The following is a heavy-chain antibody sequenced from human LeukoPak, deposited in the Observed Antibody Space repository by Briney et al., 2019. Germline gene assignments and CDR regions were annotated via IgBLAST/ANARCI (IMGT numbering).Heavy chain of an antibody. CDR2: ISRDGSRT. V-gene: IGHV3-74*01. Sequence: QPGGSLRLSCAASGFTFSTYWMHWVRQAPGKGLVWVSRISRDGSRTTYADSVKGRFTISRDNAKNTLYLQMNSLRAEDTAVYYCAKLGFSGVGELTLFDYWGQGTLVTVSS. CDR3: AKLGFSGVGELTLFDY. D-gene: IGHD3-10*01. J-gene: IGHJ4*02. CDR1: GFTFSTYW.